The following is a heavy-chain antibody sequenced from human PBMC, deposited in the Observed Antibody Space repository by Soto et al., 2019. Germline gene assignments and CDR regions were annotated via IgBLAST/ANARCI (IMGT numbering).Heavy chain of an antibody. Sequence: GGSLRLSCEGSGFTFSDYYISWVRQSPGKGLEWVAVMWYDGTNKYYGESVKGRFTISRDNSENTLYLQMNSLRVEDTAVYYCARDATFGTKGGSFDIWGHGTLVTVSS. V-gene: IGHV3-33*08. CDR1: GFTFSDYY. CDR2: MWYDGTNK. D-gene: IGHD3-16*01. CDR3: ARDATFGTKGGSFDI. J-gene: IGHJ3*02.